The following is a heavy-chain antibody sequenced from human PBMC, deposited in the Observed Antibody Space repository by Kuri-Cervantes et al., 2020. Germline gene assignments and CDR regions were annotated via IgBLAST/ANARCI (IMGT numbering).Heavy chain of an antibody. D-gene: IGHD3-22*01. Sequence: ASVKVSCKASGYTFTSYDINWVRQATGQGLEWMGWMNPNSGNTGYAQKFQGRVTMTRNTSISTAYMELSSLRAEDTAVYYCAKTYYYDSSGYYWDHYYGMDVWGQGTTVTVSS. CDR3: AKTYYYDSSGYYWDHYYGMDV. CDR1: GYTFTSYD. V-gene: IGHV1-8*01. J-gene: IGHJ6*02. CDR2: MNPNSGNT.